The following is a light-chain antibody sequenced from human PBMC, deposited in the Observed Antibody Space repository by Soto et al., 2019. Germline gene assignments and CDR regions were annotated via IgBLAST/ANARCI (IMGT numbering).Light chain of an antibody. CDR3: QQRSDWPPIT. V-gene: IGKV3D-20*02. CDR2: GSY. J-gene: IGKJ5*01. CDR1: QSVSSSY. Sequence: VLTQSPGTLSLSPGERATLSCRASQSVSSSYLAWYQQKPGQAPRLLIYGSYSRATGIPDRFSGGGSGTDFTLTISSLEPEDFAVYYCQQRSDWPPITFGQGTRLEIK.